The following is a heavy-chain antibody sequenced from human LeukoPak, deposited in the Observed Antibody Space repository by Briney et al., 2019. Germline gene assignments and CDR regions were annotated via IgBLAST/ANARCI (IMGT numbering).Heavy chain of an antibody. Sequence: GGSVKVSCKASGYTFTSYGISWVRQAPGQGLEWMGWISAYNGNTNYAQKLQGRVTMTTDTSTSTAYVELRSLRSDDTAVYYCASTDYGDYVGAFDIWGQGTMVTVSS. D-gene: IGHD4-17*01. V-gene: IGHV1-18*01. CDR3: ASTDYGDYVGAFDI. CDR1: GYTFTSYG. J-gene: IGHJ3*02. CDR2: ISAYNGNT.